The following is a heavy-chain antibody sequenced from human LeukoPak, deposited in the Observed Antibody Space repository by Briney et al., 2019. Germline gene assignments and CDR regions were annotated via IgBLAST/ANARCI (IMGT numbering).Heavy chain of an antibody. V-gene: IGHV3-9*01. J-gene: IGHJ4*02. CDR1: GFTFDDYA. CDR2: ISWNSGSI. Sequence: RSGGSLRLSCAASGFTFDDYAMHWVRQAPGKGLEWVSGISWNSGSIGYADSVKGRFTISRDNAKNSLYLQMNSLRAEDTAVYYCARSHIVVVPAELDYWGQGTLVTVSS. D-gene: IGHD2-2*01. CDR3: ARSHIVVVPAELDY.